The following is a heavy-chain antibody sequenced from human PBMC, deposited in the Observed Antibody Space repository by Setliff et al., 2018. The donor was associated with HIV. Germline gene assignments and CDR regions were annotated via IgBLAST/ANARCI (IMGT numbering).Heavy chain of an antibody. CDR3: ARGAIAAAGDFDY. CDR2: IYYSGTT. V-gene: IGHV4-39*07. Sequence: PSETLSLTCTVSGGSIDSTSYYWGWIRQPPGKGLEWIGSIYYSGTTYYNPSLKSRATISVDRSRNQFSLRLSSVTAADTAVYYCARGAIAAAGDFDYWGQGTLVTVSS. J-gene: IGHJ4*02. D-gene: IGHD6-13*01. CDR1: GGSIDSTSYY.